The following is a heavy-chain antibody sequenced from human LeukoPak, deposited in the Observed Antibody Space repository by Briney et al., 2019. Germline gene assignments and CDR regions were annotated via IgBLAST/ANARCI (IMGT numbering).Heavy chain of an antibody. D-gene: IGHD5-12*01. CDR3: AREYSGYADY. CDR1: GGTFSSYA. J-gene: IGHJ4*02. V-gene: IGHV1-18*01. Sequence: GSSVKVSCKASGGTFSSYAISWVRQAPGQGLEWMGWISAYNGDTNYAQKLQGRVTMTTDTSTSTAYMELRSLRSDDTAVYYCAREYSGYADYWGQGTLVTVSS. CDR2: ISAYNGDT.